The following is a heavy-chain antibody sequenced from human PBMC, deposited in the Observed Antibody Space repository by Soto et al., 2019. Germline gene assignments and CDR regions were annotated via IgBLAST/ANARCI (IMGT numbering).Heavy chain of an antibody. Sequence: EVQLVESGGGLVQPGGSLRLSCAASGFTFSSYWMSWVRQAPGKGLEWVANIKQDGSEKYYVDSVKGRFTISRDNAKNSLYLQMNSLRAEDTAVYYCARDEEVHFLAPSYYFDYWGQGTLVTVSS. CDR1: GFTFSSYW. J-gene: IGHJ4*02. CDR3: ARDEEVHFLAPSYYFDY. V-gene: IGHV3-7*01. D-gene: IGHD3-3*01. CDR2: IKQDGSEK.